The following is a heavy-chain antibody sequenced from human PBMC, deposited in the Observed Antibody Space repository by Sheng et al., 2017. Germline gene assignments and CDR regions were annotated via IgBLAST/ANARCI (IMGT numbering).Heavy chain of an antibody. CDR1: GGNFINSA. CDR3: ARGDYYDSSGYSYYYYYMDV. J-gene: IGHJ6*03. D-gene: IGHD3-22*01. Sequence: QVQLVQSGAEVKKPASSVKVSCKASGGNFINSAFNWVRQAPGQGLEWMGGIIPILGIANYAQKFQGRVTITADKSTSTAYMELSSLRSEDTAVYYCARGDYYDSSGYSYYYYYMDVWGQGTTVTVSS. CDR2: IIPILGIA. V-gene: IGHV1-69*10.